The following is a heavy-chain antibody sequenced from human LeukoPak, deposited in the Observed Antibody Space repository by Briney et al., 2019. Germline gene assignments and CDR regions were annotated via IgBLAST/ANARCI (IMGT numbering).Heavy chain of an antibody. J-gene: IGHJ1*01. CDR1: GFTFSSYG. CDR2: IWYDGSNK. V-gene: IGHV3-33*01. D-gene: IGHD2-15*01. Sequence: GGSLRLSCAASGFTFSSYGMRWVRQAPGKGLEWVTVIWYDGSNKYYADSVKGRFTISRDNSKNTLYLQMNSLRAEDTAVYYCARDRGGYCSGGSCYSLQHWGQGTLVTVSS. CDR3: ARDRGGYCSGGSCYSLQH.